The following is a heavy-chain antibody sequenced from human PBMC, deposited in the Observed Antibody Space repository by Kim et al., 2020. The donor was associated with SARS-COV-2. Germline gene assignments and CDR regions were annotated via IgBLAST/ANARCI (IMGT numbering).Heavy chain of an antibody. J-gene: IGHJ4*02. CDR2: INHSGST. Sequence: SETLSLTCAVYGGSFSGYYWSWIRQPPGKGLEWIGEINHSGSTNYNPSLKSRVTISVDTSKNQFSLKLTSVTAADTAVYYCARYLIVVVPAAIHGDGRFDYWGQGTLVTVSS. D-gene: IGHD2-2*02. CDR1: GGSFSGYY. V-gene: IGHV4-34*01. CDR3: ARYLIVVVPAAIHGDGRFDY.